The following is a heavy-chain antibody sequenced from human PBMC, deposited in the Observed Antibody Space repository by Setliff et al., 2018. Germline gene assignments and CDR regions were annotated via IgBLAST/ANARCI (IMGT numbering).Heavy chain of an antibody. CDR1: GYLLTSYG. CDR2: ISAYSGNT. V-gene: IGHV1-18*01. J-gene: IGHJ4*02. Sequence: ASVKVSCKTSGYLLTSYGITWVRQAPGQGLEWMGWISAYSGNTKYAQKLQGRVTMTTDTSTTTAYMELRSLRADDTAVYYCARINFYVSSGYYYAPELWGQGTTVTVSS. CDR3: ARINFYVSSGYYYAPEL. D-gene: IGHD3-22*01.